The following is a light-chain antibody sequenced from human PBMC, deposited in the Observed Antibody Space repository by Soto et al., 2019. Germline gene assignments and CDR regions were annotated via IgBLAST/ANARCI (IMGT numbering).Light chain of an antibody. Sequence: QSVLTQPRSGSGSPGQSVTISCTGTSSDVGGYNYVSWYQQHPGKAPTLMIYDVSKRPSGVPDRFSGSKSGNTASLTISGLQAEDEADYYCCSYAGSYSYVFGTGTKVTVL. V-gene: IGLV2-11*01. J-gene: IGLJ1*01. CDR3: CSYAGSYSYV. CDR2: DVS. CDR1: SSDVGGYNY.